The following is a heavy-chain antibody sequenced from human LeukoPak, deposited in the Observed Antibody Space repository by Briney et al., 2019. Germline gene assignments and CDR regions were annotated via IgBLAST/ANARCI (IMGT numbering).Heavy chain of an antibody. Sequence: GGSLRLSCAASGFTFSSYAMHWVRQAPGKGLEWVAVISYDGSNKYYADSVKGRFTISRDNSKNTLYLQMNSLRAEDTAVYYCATPRYDSSGYPYDPIDYWGQGTLVTVSS. D-gene: IGHD3-22*01. J-gene: IGHJ4*02. CDR2: ISYDGSNK. V-gene: IGHV3-30-3*01. CDR3: ATPRYDSSGYPYDPIDY. CDR1: GFTFSSYA.